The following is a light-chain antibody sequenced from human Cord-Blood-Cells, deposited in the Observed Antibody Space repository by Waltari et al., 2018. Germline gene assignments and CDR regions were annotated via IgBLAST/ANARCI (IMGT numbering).Light chain of an antibody. CDR1: QNISSY. V-gene: IGKV1-39*01. CDR2: AAS. J-gene: IGKJ1*01. CDR3: QQSYRTPWT. Sequence: DIQMTQSPSSLSASVGDRVPLTCRGSQNISSYLNWYQQKPGKALTLLIYAASSLQSGVPSRLSGSGSGTDFSLTISSLQPEELATYYCQQSYRTPWTFGQGTKVEIK.